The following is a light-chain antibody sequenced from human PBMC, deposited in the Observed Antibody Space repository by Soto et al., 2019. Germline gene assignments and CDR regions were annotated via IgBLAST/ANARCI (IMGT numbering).Light chain of an antibody. CDR1: QSARIS. V-gene: IGKV3-15*01. CDR2: DVS. J-gene: IGKJ5*01. CDR3: QQYGSSGT. Sequence: EAVITYSPATRAFSSGERASLSRRASQSARISLGWYQQKPGQAPRLLIYDVSTRATGVPARFSGSGSGTEFTLTISSPQSEDFAVYYCQQYGSSGTFGQGTRLEIK.